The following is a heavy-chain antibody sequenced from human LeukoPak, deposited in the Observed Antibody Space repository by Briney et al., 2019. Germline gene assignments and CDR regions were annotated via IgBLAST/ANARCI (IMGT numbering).Heavy chain of an antibody. CDR3: ARQIASAGTAGFDF. V-gene: IGHV4-30-2*03. CDR2: IYSTGST. J-gene: IGHJ4*02. Sequence: PSQTLSLTCAVSGGSISSGDYSWNWIRQPPGTGLEWIGRIYSTGSTNYNPSLKSRVTMSVDTSKNQFSLRLRSVTAADTAVYYCARQIASAGTAGFDFWGQGALVTVSS. CDR1: GGSISSGDYS. D-gene: IGHD6-13*01.